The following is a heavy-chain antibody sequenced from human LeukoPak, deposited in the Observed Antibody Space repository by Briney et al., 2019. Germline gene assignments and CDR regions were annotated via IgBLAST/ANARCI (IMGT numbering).Heavy chain of an antibody. CDR1: GFTFSNYT. CDR2: ISYDGSNK. CDR3: AREEGEYYFDY. Sequence: GGSLRLSCAASGFTFSNYTMHWVRQAPGKGLEWVAVISYDGSNKCYADSVTGRFTISRDNSKNTLYLQMNSLRAEDTAVYYCAREEGEYYFDYWGQGTLVTVSS. D-gene: IGHD6-6*01. V-gene: IGHV3-30-3*01. J-gene: IGHJ4*02.